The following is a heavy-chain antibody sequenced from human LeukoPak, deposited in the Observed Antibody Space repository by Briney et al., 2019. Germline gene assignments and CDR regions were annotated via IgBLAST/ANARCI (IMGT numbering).Heavy chain of an antibody. V-gene: IGHV3-30-3*01. Sequence: GGSLRLSCAASGFTFSSYAMHWVRQAPGKGLEWVAVISYDGSNKYYADSVKGRFTISRDNSKNTLYLQMNSLRAEDTAVYYCARVTPGIAVAGSGDYWGQGTLVTVSS. CDR3: ARVTPGIAVAGSGDY. CDR1: GFTFSSYA. J-gene: IGHJ4*02. CDR2: ISYDGSNK. D-gene: IGHD6-19*01.